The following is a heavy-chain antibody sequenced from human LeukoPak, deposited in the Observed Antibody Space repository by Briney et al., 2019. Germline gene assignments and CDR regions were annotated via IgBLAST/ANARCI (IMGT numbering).Heavy chain of an antibody. J-gene: IGHJ5*02. CDR3: AKDLSRAVAADWFDP. V-gene: IGHV3-23*01. D-gene: IGHD6-19*01. Sequence: GGSLRLSCAASGFTFSTYDRSWVRQAPGKGLEWVSSISDSGGSTYYADSVKGRFTISRDNSKNTLYLQMTNLRAADTAVYYCAKDLSRAVAADWFDPWDQGSLVTVSS. CDR2: ISDSGGST. CDR1: GFTFSTYD.